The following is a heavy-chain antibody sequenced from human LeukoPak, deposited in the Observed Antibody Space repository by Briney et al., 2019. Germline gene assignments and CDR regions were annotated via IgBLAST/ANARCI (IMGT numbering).Heavy chain of an antibody. CDR3: ARVGYYYGSGSYYNVLDFDY. D-gene: IGHD3-10*01. V-gene: IGHV3-21*04. Sequence: PGGSLRLSCAASEFTFSNYGMNWVRQAPGKGLEWVSSISSSSSYIYYADSVKGRFTISRDNAKNSLYLQMNSLRAEDTAVYYCARVGYYYGSGSYYNVLDFDYWGQGTLVTVSS. J-gene: IGHJ4*02. CDR2: ISSSSSYI. CDR1: EFTFSNYG.